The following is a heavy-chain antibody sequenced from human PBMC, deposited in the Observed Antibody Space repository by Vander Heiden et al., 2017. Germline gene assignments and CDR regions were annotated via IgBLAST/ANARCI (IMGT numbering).Heavy chain of an antibody. Sequence: EVQLVESGGGLVQPGGSLRLSCAASGFPFSSYWMHWVRQAPGKGLVWVSRINSDGSSTSYADSVKGRFTISRDNAKNTLYLQMNSLRAEDTAVYYCARGPDYYDSSGYYPHYYGMDVWGQGTTVTRLL. J-gene: IGHJ6*02. CDR1: GFPFSSYW. CDR3: ARGPDYYDSSGYYPHYYGMDV. CDR2: INSDGSST. D-gene: IGHD3-22*01. V-gene: IGHV3-74*01.